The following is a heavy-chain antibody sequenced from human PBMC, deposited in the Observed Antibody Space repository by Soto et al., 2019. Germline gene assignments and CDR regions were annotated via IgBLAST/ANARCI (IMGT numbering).Heavy chain of an antibody. Sequence: EVQLVETGGGLIQPGGSLRLSCAASGFTVSSNYMSWVRQAPGKGLEWVSVIYSGGSTYYADSVKGRFTISRDNSKNTLYLQMNSLRAEDTAVYYCASLDRVTSYDSSASGAFDIWGQGTMVTVSS. CDR2: IYSGGST. CDR3: ASLDRVTSYDSSASGAFDI. J-gene: IGHJ3*02. V-gene: IGHV3-53*02. CDR1: GFTVSSNY. D-gene: IGHD3-22*01.